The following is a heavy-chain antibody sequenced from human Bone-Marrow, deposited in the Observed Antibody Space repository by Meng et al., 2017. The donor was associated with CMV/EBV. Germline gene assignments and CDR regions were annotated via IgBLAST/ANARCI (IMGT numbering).Heavy chain of an antibody. J-gene: IGHJ6*02. CDR2: IYYSGST. D-gene: IGHD3-10*01. Sequence: SESLSLTCTVSGGSISSSSYYWGWIRQPPGKGLEWIGCIYYSGSTYYNPSLKSRVPISVDTSKNQFSLKLSSVTAADTAVYYSSGYGMYVWGQGTTVTFSS. CDR1: GGSISSSSYY. V-gene: IGHV4-39*01. CDR3: SGYGMYV.